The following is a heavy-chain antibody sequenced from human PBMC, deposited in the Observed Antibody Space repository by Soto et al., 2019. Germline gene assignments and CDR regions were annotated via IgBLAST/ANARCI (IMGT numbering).Heavy chain of an antibody. D-gene: IGHD6-13*01. CDR1: GYSLTSYW. V-gene: IGHV5-51*01. J-gene: IGHJ4*02. CDR2: IYPYDSDT. CDR3: ARVPGYSGTWTHSQLDY. Sequence: PGESLKISCKGSGYSLTSYWIAGVRQMPGKGLECMGIIYPYDSDTGYSPSFQGQVTISADKSISTAYLQWSSLKASDTAMYYCARVPGYSGTWTHSQLDYWGQGTLVTVAS.